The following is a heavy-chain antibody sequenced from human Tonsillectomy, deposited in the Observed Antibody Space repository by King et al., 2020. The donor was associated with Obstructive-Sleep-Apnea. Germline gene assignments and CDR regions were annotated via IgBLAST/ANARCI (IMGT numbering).Heavy chain of an antibody. CDR2: IYHSGST. V-gene: IGHV4-4*02. J-gene: IGHJ4*02. CDR3: ARGRSGGRPERFDY. CDR1: GDFITNSNW. D-gene: IGHD2-15*01. Sequence: VQLQESGPGLVKPSGTLSLTCAVSGDFITNSNWWIWVRQPPGKGLEWIGQIYHSGSTNSNPSLKSRATISVDKSNNQCSLKLSSVTAADTAVYYCARGRSGGRPERFDYWGQGALVTVSS.